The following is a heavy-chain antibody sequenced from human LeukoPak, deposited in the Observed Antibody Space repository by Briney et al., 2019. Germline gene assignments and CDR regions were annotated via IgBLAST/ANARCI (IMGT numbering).Heavy chain of an antibody. Sequence: GGSLRLSCAASGFTFSTYAMSWVRQAPGKGLEWVSTISGSGANTYYADSVRGRFTISRDNSKNTLYLHMNSLRAEDTAVYYCARETPQLGDAFDIWGQGTMVTVSS. CDR3: ARETPQLGDAFDI. V-gene: IGHV3-23*01. J-gene: IGHJ3*02. CDR2: ISGSGANT. D-gene: IGHD3-10*01. CDR1: GFTFSTYA.